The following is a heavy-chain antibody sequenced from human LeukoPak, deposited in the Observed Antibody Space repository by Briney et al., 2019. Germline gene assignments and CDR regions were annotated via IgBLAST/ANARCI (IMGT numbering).Heavy chain of an antibody. D-gene: IGHD6-19*01. CDR1: GGSFSGYY. J-gene: IGHJ5*02. Sequence: ASETLSLTCAVYGGSFSGYYWSWIRQPPGKGLEWIGEINHSGSTNYNPSLKSRVTISVDTSKNQFSLKLSSVTAADTAVYYCARRHSSGLGFDPWGQGTLVTVSS. V-gene: IGHV4-34*01. CDR3: ARRHSSGLGFDP. CDR2: INHSGST.